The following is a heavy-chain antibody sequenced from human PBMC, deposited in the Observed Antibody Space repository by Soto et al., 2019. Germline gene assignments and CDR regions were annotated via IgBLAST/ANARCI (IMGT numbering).Heavy chain of an antibody. CDR1: GGSISSYY. CDR3: ARGEAQQLGDYYYYYGMDV. CDR2: IYTSGST. J-gene: IGHJ6*02. Sequence: SETLSLTCTVSGGSISSYYWSWIRQPAGKGLEWIGRIYTSGSTNYDPSLKSRVTMSVDTSKNQFSLKLSSVTAADTAVYYCARGEAQQLGDYYYYYGMDVWGQGTTVTVSS. V-gene: IGHV4-4*07. D-gene: IGHD6-6*01.